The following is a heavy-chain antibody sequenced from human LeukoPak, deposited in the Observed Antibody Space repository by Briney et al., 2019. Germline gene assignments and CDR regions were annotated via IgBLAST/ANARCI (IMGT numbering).Heavy chain of an antibody. Sequence: GGSLRLSCAASGFTFDDYAMHWVRQAPGKGLEWVSGISWNSGSIGYADSVKGRFTISRDNAKNSLYLQMNSLRAEDTALYYCAGEWYGDYVLDYWGQGTLVTVSS. V-gene: IGHV3-9*01. D-gene: IGHD4-17*01. J-gene: IGHJ4*02. CDR1: GFTFDDYA. CDR3: AGEWYGDYVLDY. CDR2: ISWNSGSI.